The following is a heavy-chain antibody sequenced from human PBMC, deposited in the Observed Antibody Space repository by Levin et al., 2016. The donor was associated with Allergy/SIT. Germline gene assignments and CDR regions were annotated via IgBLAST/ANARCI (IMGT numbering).Heavy chain of an antibody. D-gene: IGHD4-23*01. J-gene: IGHJ6*02. CDR3: ARTQYYGGNLWAPEAYGMDV. V-gene: IGHV5-51*01. CDR2: IYPGDSDT. Sequence: VRQMPGKGLEWMGIIYPGDSDTRYSPSFQGQVTISADKSISTAYLQWSSLKASDTAMYYCARTQYYGGNLWAPEAYGMDVWGQGTTVTVSS.